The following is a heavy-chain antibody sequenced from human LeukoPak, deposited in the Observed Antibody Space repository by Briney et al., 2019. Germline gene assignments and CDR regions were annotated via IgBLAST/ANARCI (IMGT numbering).Heavy chain of an antibody. J-gene: IGHJ4*02. CDR2: ISGSGSST. D-gene: IGHD2-2*02. CDR3: ARARYCTSTSCYIDY. Sequence: GGSLRLSCEGSGFTFSSYWMSWVRQAPGKGLEWVSGISGSGSSTYYADSVKGRFSISRDNSKNTLYLQMNSLRAEDTAVYYCARARYCTSTSCYIDYWGQGTLVTVSS. V-gene: IGHV3-23*01. CDR1: GFTFSSYW.